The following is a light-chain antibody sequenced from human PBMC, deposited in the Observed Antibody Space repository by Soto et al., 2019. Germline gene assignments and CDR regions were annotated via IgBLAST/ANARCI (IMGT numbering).Light chain of an antibody. CDR3: QQSLNTPRT. CDR2: GTS. CDR1: QNIARY. Sequence: DVQMTQSPSSLSAFVGDRATITCRASQNIARYLNWYQHKPGTAPKLLIYGTSNLQSGVPSRFSGSGSGTDFTLIISSLQPEDIATYYCQQSLNTPRTFGQGTKVEVK. J-gene: IGKJ1*01. V-gene: IGKV1-39*01.